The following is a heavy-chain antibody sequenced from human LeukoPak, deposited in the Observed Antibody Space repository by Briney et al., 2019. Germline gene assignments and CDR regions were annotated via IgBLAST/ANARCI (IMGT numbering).Heavy chain of an antibody. D-gene: IGHD5-18*01. CDR3: AGEVGGYSDYYYYYMDV. CDR1: GFTFSRSY. Sequence: GSLRLSSAAPGFTFSRSYMSWVRQAPGKGLWWVASITTSSSFIYYGASVKGRFTVSRDNARNSVFLEMESLRAEETAVYYCAGEVGGYSDYYYYYMDVWGKGTTVTVSS. CDR2: ITTSSSFI. V-gene: IGHV3-21*01. J-gene: IGHJ6*03.